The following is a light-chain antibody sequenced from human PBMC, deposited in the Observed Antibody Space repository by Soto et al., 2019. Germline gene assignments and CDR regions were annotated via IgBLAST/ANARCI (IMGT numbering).Light chain of an antibody. J-gene: IGKJ5*01. CDR2: GAS. V-gene: IGKV3-15*01. Sequence: EIVMTQSPATLSVSPGDVATLSCRASQSVSSSYLAWYQKKPGQAPRLIIYGASTRATGIPARFSGSGSGTEFTLTISSLQSEDVAVYYCQQYNNWPITFGQGTRLEIK. CDR3: QQYNNWPIT. CDR1: QSVSSSY.